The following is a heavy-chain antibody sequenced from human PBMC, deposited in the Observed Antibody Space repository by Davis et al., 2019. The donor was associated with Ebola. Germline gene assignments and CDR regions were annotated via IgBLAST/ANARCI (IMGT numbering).Heavy chain of an antibody. CDR1: GGSVSSTKDF. J-gene: IGHJ4*02. Sequence: SETLSLTCSVSGGSVSSTKDFWSWVRQSPGKTPQWIGYIYSSGTNYNPSLRSRAAISLGTSRNQFSLKLRSVTAADTAVYHCARGSGSYSHYWGQGTLVTVSS. CDR3: ARGSGSYSHY. D-gene: IGHD1-26*01. CDR2: IYSSGT. V-gene: IGHV4-61*01.